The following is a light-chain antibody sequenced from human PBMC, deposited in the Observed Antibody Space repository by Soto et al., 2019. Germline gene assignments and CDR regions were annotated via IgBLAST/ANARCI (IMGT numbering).Light chain of an antibody. V-gene: IGLV2-8*01. Sequence: QSVLTQPPSASGSPGQSVTISCTGTSSDVGGYNYVSWFQQHPGKAPKLIIHEVNQRPSGVPDRFSGSKSGNTASLTVSGLQAEDEGTYYCSSYTTTDPYVFGTGTKVTVL. J-gene: IGLJ1*01. CDR2: EVN. CDR3: SSYTTTDPYV. CDR1: SSDVGGYNY.